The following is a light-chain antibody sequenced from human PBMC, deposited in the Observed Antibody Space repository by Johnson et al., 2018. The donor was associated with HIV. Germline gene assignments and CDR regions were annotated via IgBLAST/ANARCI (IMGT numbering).Light chain of an antibody. CDR3: GTWDTSLSAGGV. J-gene: IGLJ1*01. V-gene: IGLV1-51*02. Sequence: QSMLTQSPSVSAAPGQKVTISCSGSSSNIGNNYVSWYQHLPGTAPKLLIYENNKRPSGIPDRFSGSKSGTSATLGITGLQTGDEADYYCGTWDTSLSAGGVFGSGTKVTVL. CDR1: SSNIGNNY. CDR2: ENN.